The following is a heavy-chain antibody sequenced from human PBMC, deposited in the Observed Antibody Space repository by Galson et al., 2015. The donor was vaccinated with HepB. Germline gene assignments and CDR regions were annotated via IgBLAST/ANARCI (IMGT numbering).Heavy chain of an antibody. CDR2: VSGYDGKT. CDR3: ARLGPAAGFLEY. Sequence: SVKVSCKASGYTFTTHSLSWVRQAPGQGLEWMGWVSGYDGKTNYGQKFQGRITMTTDTSTTTAYMELRSLRFDDTAIYYCARLGPAAGFLEYWGQGTLVTVS. V-gene: IGHV1-18*01. J-gene: IGHJ4*02. D-gene: IGHD6-13*01. CDR1: GYTFTTHS.